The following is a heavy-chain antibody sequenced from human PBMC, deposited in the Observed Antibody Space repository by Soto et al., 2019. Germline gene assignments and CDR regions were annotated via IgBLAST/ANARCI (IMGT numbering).Heavy chain of an antibody. CDR2: IDHSGNT. CDR1: GDSISRGSYS. CDR3: ARSLMVGATITWFDP. J-gene: IGHJ5*02. Sequence: QLQLLESGSGLVKPSQTLSLTCAVSGDSISRGSYSWSWIRQPPGKGLEWIGDIDHSGNTYYNPSLKSRVSVSVDRSKNQFSLNLTSVTAADTAVYYCARSLMVGATITWFDPWGQGTLVTVSS. D-gene: IGHD1-26*01. V-gene: IGHV4-30-2*01.